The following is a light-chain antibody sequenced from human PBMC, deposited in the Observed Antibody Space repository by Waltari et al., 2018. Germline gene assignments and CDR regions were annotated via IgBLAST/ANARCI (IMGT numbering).Light chain of an antibody. CDR2: EVS. Sequence: QSALTQPASVSGSPGQSITISCTGTSSDVGGYNYIPWYQQHPGKAPKLMIYEVSNRPSGVSNRFSGSKSGNTASLTISGLQAEDEADYYCSSYTSASTLVFATGTKVTVL. J-gene: IGLJ1*01. CDR1: SSDVGGYNY. V-gene: IGLV2-14*01. CDR3: SSYTSASTLV.